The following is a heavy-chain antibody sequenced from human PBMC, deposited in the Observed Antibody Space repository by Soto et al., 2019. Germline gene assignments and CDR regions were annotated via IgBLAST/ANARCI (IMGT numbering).Heavy chain of an antibody. Sequence: SQTLSLTCAISGDSVSSNTASWNWIRQSPSRGLEWLGRTYFRPKWYSDYAVSVKSRIIINPDTSNNQFSLQLNSVTPEDTAVYFCAKGDNLGPKTGYAFDPWGQGIMVTVPQ. CDR3: AKGDNLGPKTGYAFDP. J-gene: IGHJ5*02. V-gene: IGHV6-1*01. CDR2: TYFRPKWYS. CDR1: GDSVSSNTAS. D-gene: IGHD5-12*01.